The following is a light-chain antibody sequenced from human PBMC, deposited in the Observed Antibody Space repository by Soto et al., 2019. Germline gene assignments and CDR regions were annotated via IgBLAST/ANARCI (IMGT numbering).Light chain of an antibody. CDR3: QSYDTSLSGSWV. CDR1: SSNIGAGYD. CDR2: GNI. V-gene: IGLV1-40*01. J-gene: IGLJ2*01. Sequence: QSVLTQPPSVSGAPGQRVTIACPGSSSNIGAGYDVHWYQQLPGTAPKLLIYGNINRPSGVSDRFSGSKSGTSASLAITGLQAEDEADYYCQSYDTSLSGSWVFGGGTKLTVL.